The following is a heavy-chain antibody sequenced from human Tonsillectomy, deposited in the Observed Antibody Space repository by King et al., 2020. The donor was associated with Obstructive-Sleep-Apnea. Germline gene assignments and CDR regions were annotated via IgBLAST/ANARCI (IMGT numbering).Heavy chain of an antibody. CDR1: GYTFTSYY. Sequence: VQLVESGAEVKKPGASVKVSCKASGYTFTSYYMHWVRQAPGQGLDLMGIIIPSGGSTTYAQKFQGRFTMTRDTSTSTVYMEVSSLISEDTAVYYCARDGFGGNSGSRTFDYWGQGTLVIVSS. CDR2: IIPSGGST. J-gene: IGHJ4*02. D-gene: IGHD4-23*01. CDR3: ARDGFGGNSGSRTFDY. V-gene: IGHV1-46*01.